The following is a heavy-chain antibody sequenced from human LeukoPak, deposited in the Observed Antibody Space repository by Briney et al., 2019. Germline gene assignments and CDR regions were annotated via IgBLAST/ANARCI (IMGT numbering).Heavy chain of an antibody. J-gene: IGHJ4*02. Sequence: GGSLRLSCAVSGFTFSSYTMNWVRQAPGKGLEWVSSISSRSTYIYYADSVRGRFTISRDNAKNSLYLQMNSLRAEDTAVYYCASDRSHVDYWGQGTLVTVSS. CDR1: GFTFSSYT. CDR2: ISSRSTYI. V-gene: IGHV3-21*01. CDR3: ASDRSHVDY.